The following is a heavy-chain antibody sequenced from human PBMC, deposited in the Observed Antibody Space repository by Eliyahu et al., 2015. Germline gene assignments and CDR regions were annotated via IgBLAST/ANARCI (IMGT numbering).Heavy chain of an antibody. CDR1: XXSXXXYY. Sequence: QVQLQQWGAGLLKPSXTLSLTCAVYXXSXXXYYWSWIRQPPGKGLEWXGEINHXGSTNYNPSLKSRVTXSVDTSKNQFSLKLSSVTAADTAVYYCARGGIRVYGSGSYYKYRRLDYWGQGTLVTVSS. V-gene: IGHV4-34*01. J-gene: IGHJ4*02. D-gene: IGHD3-10*01. CDR2: INHXGST. CDR3: ARGGIRVYGSGSYYKYRRLDY.